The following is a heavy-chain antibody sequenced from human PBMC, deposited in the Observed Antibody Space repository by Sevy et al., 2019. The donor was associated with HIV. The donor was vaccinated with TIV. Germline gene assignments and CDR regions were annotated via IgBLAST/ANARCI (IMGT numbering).Heavy chain of an antibody. CDR2: IYYSGST. CDR3: ARTITMIVVSDKYFDL. J-gene: IGHJ2*01. CDR1: GGSISSSSYY. D-gene: IGHD3-22*01. V-gene: IGHV4-39*01. Sequence: SETLSLICTVSGGSISSSSYYWGWIRQPPGKELEWIGSIYYSGSTYYNPSLKSRVTISVDTSKNQFSLKLSSVTAADTAVYYCARTITMIVVSDKYFDLWGRGTLVTVSS.